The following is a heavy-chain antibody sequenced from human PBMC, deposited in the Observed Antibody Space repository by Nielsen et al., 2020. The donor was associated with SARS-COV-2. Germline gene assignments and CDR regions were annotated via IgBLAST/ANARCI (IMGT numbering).Heavy chain of an antibody. D-gene: IGHD6-13*01. CDR1: GYTSSTSY. CDR3: ARDTGNWYMDV. J-gene: IGHJ6*04. CDR2: MSAADGRT. Sequence: ASVKVSCKASGYTSSTSYMHWVRQAPGQRLEWMGWMSAADGRTTYSQKFQGRVTTTRDTSATTVYLELSSLTSEDTAVYYCARDTGNWYMDVWGKGTTVTVSS. V-gene: IGHV1-3*01.